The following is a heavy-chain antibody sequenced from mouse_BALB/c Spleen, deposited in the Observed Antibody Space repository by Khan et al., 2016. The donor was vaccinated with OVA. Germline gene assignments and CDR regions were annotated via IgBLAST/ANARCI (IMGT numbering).Heavy chain of an antibody. CDR3: AREGDDGGLTY. D-gene: IGHD2-3*01. CDR1: GFTFSDYY. Sequence: EVQLVESGGGLVQPGGSLKLSCATSGFTFSDYYMYWVRQPPEKRLVWVAYISNRGSTTYYPATLRGRITITRDTAKNNLYLQMSRLKSDDTAIYYCAREGDDGGLTYWGQGTQVTVSA. V-gene: IGHV5-12*02. J-gene: IGHJ3*01. CDR2: ISNRGSTT.